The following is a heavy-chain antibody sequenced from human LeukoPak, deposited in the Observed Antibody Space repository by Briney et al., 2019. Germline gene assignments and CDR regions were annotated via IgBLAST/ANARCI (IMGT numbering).Heavy chain of an antibody. D-gene: IGHD2-15*01. CDR2: FDPEDGET. J-gene: IGHJ5*02. CDR3: ATSPLYCSGGSCYSHWFDP. V-gene: IGHV1-24*01. CDR1: GYTLTELS. Sequence: ASVKVSCKVSGYTLTELSMHWVRQAPGKGLEWMGGFDPEDGETIYAQKFQGSVTMTEDTSTDTAYMELSSLRSEDTAVYYCATSPLYCSGGSCYSHWFDPWGQGTLVTVSS.